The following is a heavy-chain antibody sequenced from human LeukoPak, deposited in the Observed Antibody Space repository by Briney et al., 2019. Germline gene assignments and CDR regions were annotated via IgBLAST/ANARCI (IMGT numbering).Heavy chain of an antibody. D-gene: IGHD5-24*01. J-gene: IGHJ4*02. Sequence: GGSLRLSCAASGFTVSSNYMSWVRQAPGKGLEWVSVIYSGGSTYYADSVKGRFTISRDNSKNTLYLQMNSQRAEDTAVYYCARELGVEMATVFDYWGQGTLVTVSS. V-gene: IGHV3-66*01. CDR1: GFTVSSNY. CDR2: IYSGGST. CDR3: ARELGVEMATVFDY.